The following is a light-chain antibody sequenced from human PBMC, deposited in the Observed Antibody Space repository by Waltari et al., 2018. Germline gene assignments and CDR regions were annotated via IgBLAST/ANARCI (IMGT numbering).Light chain of an antibody. CDR3: CSYAGSCLRV. V-gene: IGLV2-11*01. J-gene: IGLJ2*01. CDR2: DFK. Sequence: QSALTQPRSVSGSPGQSVTISCTGTSSDVGYYNYVPWYQTHPGKAPKLMIYDFKGRPSGVPDRFSGSKSGPTASLTISGLQAEDEADYYCCSYAGSCLRVFGGGTKLTVL. CDR1: SSDVGYYNY.